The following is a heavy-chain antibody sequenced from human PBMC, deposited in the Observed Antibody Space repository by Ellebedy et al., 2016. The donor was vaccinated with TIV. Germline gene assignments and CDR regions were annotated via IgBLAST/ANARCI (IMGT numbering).Heavy chain of an antibody. J-gene: IGHJ4*02. CDR3: AKDLGRGGGSPDY. CDR2: IWYDGRDT. V-gene: IGHV3-33*03. CDR1: GFTFSNYG. D-gene: IGHD2-15*01. Sequence: PGGSLRLSCAATGFTFSNYGMHWVRQAPGKGLEWVAVIWYDGRDTYYGDSVTGRFIVSRDNSKNILYLQMNSLRAEDTAVFYCAKDLGRGGGSPDYWGQGTLVTVSS.